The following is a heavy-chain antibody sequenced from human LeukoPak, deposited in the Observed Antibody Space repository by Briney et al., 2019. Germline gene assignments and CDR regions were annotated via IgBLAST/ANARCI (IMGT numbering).Heavy chain of an antibody. V-gene: IGHV4-30-2*01. CDR1: GGSISSGGYS. Sequence: SQTLSLTCAVSGGSISSGGYSWSWIRQPPGKGLEWIGYIYHSGSTYYNPSLKSRVTISVDRSKNQFSLKLSSVTAADTAVYYCARSAGGSITMVRGVIIYENSFDPWGQGTLVTVSS. D-gene: IGHD3-10*01. J-gene: IGHJ5*02. CDR3: ARSAGGSITMVRGVIIYENSFDP. CDR2: IYHSGST.